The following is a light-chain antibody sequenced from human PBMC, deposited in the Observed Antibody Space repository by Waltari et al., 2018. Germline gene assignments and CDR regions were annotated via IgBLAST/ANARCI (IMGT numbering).Light chain of an antibody. V-gene: IGLV1-44*01. CDR2: ANY. CDR1: SSTIGINT. J-gene: IGLJ3*02. CDR3: ATWDDSLNGRV. Sequence: QSVLTQPPLASGTPGQRVTISCSGNSSTIGINTVTWYQQLRGTAPKLLIYANYHRPSGVPDRFSASKSDTSASLAISGLQSEDEADYFCATWDDSLNGRVFGGGTKLAVL.